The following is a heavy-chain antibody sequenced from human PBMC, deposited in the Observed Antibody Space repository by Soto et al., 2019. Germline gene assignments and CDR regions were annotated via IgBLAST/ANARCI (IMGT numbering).Heavy chain of an antibody. CDR2: INPSGGST. Sequence: ASVKVSCKASGYTFTSYYMHWVREAPGQGLEWMGIINPSGGSTSYAQKFQGRVTMTRDTSTSTVYMELSSLRSEDTAVYYCARCWEYSSSWWQVRVDPWGQGTLVTSPQ. CDR1: GYTFTSYY. D-gene: IGHD6-13*01. J-gene: IGHJ5*02. CDR3: ARCWEYSSSWWQVRVDP. V-gene: IGHV1-46*01.